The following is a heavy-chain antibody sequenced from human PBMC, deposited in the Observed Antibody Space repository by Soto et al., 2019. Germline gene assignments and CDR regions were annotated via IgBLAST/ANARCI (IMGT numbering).Heavy chain of an antibody. D-gene: IGHD3-22*01. J-gene: IGHJ4*02. CDR3: ARGRSGYYPIREYYFDY. V-gene: IGHV1-69*01. CDR2: IIPIFGTA. Sequence: QVQLVQSGAEVQKPGSSVKVSCKASGGTFSSYAISWVRQAPGQGLEWMGGIIPIFGTANYAQKFQGRVTITADESTSTAYMELSSLRSEDTAVYYCARGRSGYYPIREYYFDYWGQGTLVTVSS. CDR1: GGTFSSYA.